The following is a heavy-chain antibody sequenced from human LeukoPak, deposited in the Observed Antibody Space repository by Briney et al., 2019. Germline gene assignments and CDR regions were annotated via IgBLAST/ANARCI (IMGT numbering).Heavy chain of an antibody. V-gene: IGHV3-74*01. CDR3: AKDRSTGYSSYAPSIGAPDY. Sequence: GGSLRLSCAASGFTFSSYWMHWVRQAPGKGLVWVSRINSDGSSTSYADSVKGRFTISRDNSKNTLYLQMNSLRAEDTAVYYCAKDRSTGYSSYAPSIGAPDYWGQGTLVPVSS. J-gene: IGHJ4*02. CDR2: INSDGSST. D-gene: IGHD6-13*01. CDR1: GFTFSSYW.